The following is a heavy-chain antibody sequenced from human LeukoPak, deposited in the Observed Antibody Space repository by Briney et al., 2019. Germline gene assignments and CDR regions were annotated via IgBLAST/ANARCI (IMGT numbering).Heavy chain of an antibody. V-gene: IGHV3-66*01. CDR1: GFAFSNDA. CDR3: ARGGKFDL. D-gene: IGHD1-26*01. CDR2: IYSGGST. Sequence: GGSLRLSCAASGFAFSNDAMNWVRQAPGKGLEWVSLIYSGGSTYYADSVKGRFTISRDNSKNTLYLQMNNLRVEDTAVYYCARGGKFDLWGRGTLVTVSS. J-gene: IGHJ2*01.